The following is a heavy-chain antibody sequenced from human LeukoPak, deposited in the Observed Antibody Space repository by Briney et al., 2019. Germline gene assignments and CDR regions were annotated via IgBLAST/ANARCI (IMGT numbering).Heavy chain of an antibody. CDR2: ISSSSSYI. D-gene: IGHD4-23*01. Sequence: GGSLRLYCAASGFTFSSYSMNWVRPGPGKGLEWVSSISSSSSYIYYADSVKGRFTISRDNAKISLYLQMNRLRAEDTAVYYCARGDGGGNYWGQGTLVTVSS. CDR3: ARGDGGGNY. CDR1: GFTFSSYS. J-gene: IGHJ4*02. V-gene: IGHV3-21*01.